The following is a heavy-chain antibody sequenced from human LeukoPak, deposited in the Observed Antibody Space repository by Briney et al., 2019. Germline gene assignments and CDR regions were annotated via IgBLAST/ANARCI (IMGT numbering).Heavy chain of an antibody. D-gene: IGHD6-19*01. Sequence: SVKVSCKAAVATVSSYAISWVRQAPGQGLEWMGRILPILGIANYAQKFHARVTITADKSTSTAYMELSSLRAEDTAVYYCASRVAVAGTTSLWGQGTLVTVSS. CDR3: ASRVAVAGTTSL. CDR1: VATVSSYA. V-gene: IGHV1-69*04. CDR2: ILPILGIA. J-gene: IGHJ4*02.